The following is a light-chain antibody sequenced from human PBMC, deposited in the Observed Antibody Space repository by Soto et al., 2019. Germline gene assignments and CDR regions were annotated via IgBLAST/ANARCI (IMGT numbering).Light chain of an antibody. CDR2: GAS. CDR3: QQYGSSPGT. Sequence: EIVLTQSPCTLSLSPGERATLSCRAIQSVRSSYLAWYQQKPGQAPRLLIYGASSRATGTPDRFSGSGSGTDFTLTISRLEPEDFAVYYCQQYGSSPGTFGQGTKVDIK. V-gene: IGKV3-20*01. J-gene: IGKJ1*01. CDR1: QSVRSSY.